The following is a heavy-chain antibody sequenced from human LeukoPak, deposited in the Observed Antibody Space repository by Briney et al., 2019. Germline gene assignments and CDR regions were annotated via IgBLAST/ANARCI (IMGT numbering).Heavy chain of an antibody. Sequence: PSETLSLTCTVSGGSISSSSYYWRWIRQPPGKGLEWIGGIYYSGSTYYNPSLKSRVTISVDTSKNQFPLKLSSVTAADTAVYYCARQSKGYYGSPYIFDYWGQGTLVTVSS. CDR2: IYYSGST. J-gene: IGHJ4*02. D-gene: IGHD3-10*01. V-gene: IGHV4-39*01. CDR1: GGSISSSSYY. CDR3: ARQSKGYYGSPYIFDY.